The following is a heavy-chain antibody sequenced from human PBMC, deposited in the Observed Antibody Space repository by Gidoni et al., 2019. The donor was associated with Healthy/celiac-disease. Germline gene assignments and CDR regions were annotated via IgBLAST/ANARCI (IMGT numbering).Heavy chain of an antibody. CDR2: IKSKTDGGTT. V-gene: IGHV3-15*01. J-gene: IGHJ4*02. CDR3: TTDLVPGIVGATPSYFDY. D-gene: IGHD1-26*01. Sequence: EVQLVESGGGLVKPGGSLRLSCAASGFTFSTAWMSWVRQAPGKGLEWVGRIKSKTDGGTTDYAAPVKGRFTISRDDSKNTLYLQMNSLKTEDTAVYYCTTDLVPGIVGATPSYFDYWGQGTLVTVSS. CDR1: GFTFSTAW.